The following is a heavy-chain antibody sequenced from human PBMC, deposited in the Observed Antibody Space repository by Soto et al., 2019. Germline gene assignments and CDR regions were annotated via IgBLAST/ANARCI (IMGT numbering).Heavy chain of an antibody. V-gene: IGHV4-39*01. CDR3: ARHLKSASMTTDY. CDR2: IYYSGST. D-gene: IGHD2-2*01. Sequence: SETLSLTCNVSGGSIGSSSYYWGWIRQPPGKGLEWIGSIYYSGSTYYNPSLKSRVTISVDTSKNQFSLKLSSVTAADTAVYYCARHLKSASMTTDYWGQGTLVTVSS. CDR1: GGSIGSSSYY. J-gene: IGHJ4*02.